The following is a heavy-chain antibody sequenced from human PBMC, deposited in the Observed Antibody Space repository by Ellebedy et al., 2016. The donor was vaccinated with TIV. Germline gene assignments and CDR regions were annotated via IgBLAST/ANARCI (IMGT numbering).Heavy chain of an antibody. CDR3: ARVRKGSGGYNC. Sequence: GESLKISCAASGFTFSDYYMSWIRQAPGKGLEWISYISSSVTTVYYADSVKGRFTISRDNAKNSLYLQMNSLRVEETAMYYCARVRKGSGGYNCWGQGTLVTVSS. CDR2: ISSSVTTV. CDR1: GFTFSDYY. D-gene: IGHD5-12*01. J-gene: IGHJ4*02. V-gene: IGHV3-11*01.